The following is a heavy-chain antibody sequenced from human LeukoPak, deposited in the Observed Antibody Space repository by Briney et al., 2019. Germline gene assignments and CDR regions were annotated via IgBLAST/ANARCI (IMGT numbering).Heavy chain of an antibody. D-gene: IGHD3-22*01. CDR2: ISYDGSNK. CDR3: AKDRGGPGPYQPYYYDSSLDAFDI. Sequence: GGSLRLSCAASGFTFSSYAMHWVRQAPGKGLEWVAVISYDGSNKYYADSVKGRFTISRDNSKDTVYLQMNSLRAEDTAVYYCAKDRGGPGPYQPYYYDSSLDAFDIWGQGTMVTVSS. CDR1: GFTFSSYA. V-gene: IGHV3-30-3*01. J-gene: IGHJ3*02.